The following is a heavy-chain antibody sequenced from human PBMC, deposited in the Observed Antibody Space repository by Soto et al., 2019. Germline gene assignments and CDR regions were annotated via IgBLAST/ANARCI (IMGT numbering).Heavy chain of an antibody. J-gene: IGHJ3*02. Sequence: SETLSLTCTVSGGSISSGGYYWSWIRQHPGKGLEWIGYIYYSGSTYYNPSLKSRVTISVDTSKNQFSLKLSSVTAADTAVYYCARDPSSAYESSGYYYTGAFDIWGQGTMVTVS. CDR3: ARDPSSAYESSGYYYTGAFDI. V-gene: IGHV4-31*03. CDR2: IYYSGST. CDR1: GGSISSGGYY. D-gene: IGHD3-22*01.